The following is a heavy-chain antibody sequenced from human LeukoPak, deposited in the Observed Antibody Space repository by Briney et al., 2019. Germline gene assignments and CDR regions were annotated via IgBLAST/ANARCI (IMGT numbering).Heavy chain of an antibody. CDR2: ISAYNGNT. D-gene: IGHD3-22*01. CDR1: GYTFTSYG. Sequence: ASVKVSCKASGYTFTSYGISWVRQAPGQGLEWMGWISAYNGNTNYAQKLQGRVTMTTDTSTSTAYMELRSLRSDDTAVYYCARDFYYYDSSGYYCPRDAFDIWGQGTMVTVSS. CDR3: ARDFYYYDSSGYYCPRDAFDI. V-gene: IGHV1-18*01. J-gene: IGHJ3*02.